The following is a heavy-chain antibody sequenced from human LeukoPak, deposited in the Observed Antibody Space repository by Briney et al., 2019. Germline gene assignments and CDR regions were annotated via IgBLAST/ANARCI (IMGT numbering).Heavy chain of an antibody. CDR1: GFTFSSYG. V-gene: IGHV3-30*03. CDR3: AASPTNRRTGYYSNYFDY. D-gene: IGHD3/OR15-3a*01. Sequence: GRSLRLSCAASGFTFSSYGMHWVHQAPGKGLEWVAVISYDGSNKYYADSVKGRFTISRDNSKNPLYLQLNSVRAEDTAVYYCAASPTNRRTGYYSNYFDYWGQGTLVTVSS. CDR2: ISYDGSNK. J-gene: IGHJ4*02.